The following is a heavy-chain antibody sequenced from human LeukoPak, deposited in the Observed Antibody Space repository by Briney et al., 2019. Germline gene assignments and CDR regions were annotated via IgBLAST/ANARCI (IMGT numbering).Heavy chain of an antibody. CDR1: GGTFSSYA. D-gene: IGHD6-19*01. J-gene: IGHJ3*02. CDR2: IIPIFGTA. CDR3: ARTVAGTDAFDI. Sequence: SVKVSCKASGGTFSSYAISWVRQAPGQGLEWMGGIIPIFGTASYAQKFQGRVTITTDESTSTAYMELSSLRSEDTAVYYCARTVAGTDAFDIWGQGTMVTVSS. V-gene: IGHV1-69*05.